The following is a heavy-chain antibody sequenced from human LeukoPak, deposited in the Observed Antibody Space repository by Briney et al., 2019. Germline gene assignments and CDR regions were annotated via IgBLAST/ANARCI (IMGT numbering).Heavy chain of an antibody. J-gene: IGHJ5*02. V-gene: IGHV1-3*01. D-gene: IGHD1-14*01. CDR3: ARGEVSPTTSFNWFDP. Sequence: KFQGRVTITRDTSASTAYMELSSLRSEDTAVYYCARGEVSPTTSFNWFDPWGQGTLVTVSS.